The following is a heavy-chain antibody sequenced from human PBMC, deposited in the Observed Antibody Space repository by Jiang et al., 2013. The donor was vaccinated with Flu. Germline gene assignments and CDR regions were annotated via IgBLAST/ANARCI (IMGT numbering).Heavy chain of an antibody. CDR3: ARVPLRWEGTAAHRRGENWFDP. J-gene: IGHJ5*02. Sequence: KPSETLSLTCAVSGYSISSGYYWGWIRQPPGKGLEWIGSIYHSGSTYYNPSLKSRVTISVDTSKNQFSLKLSSVTAADTAVYYCARVPLRWEGTAAHRRGENWFDPWGQGTLVTVSS. CDR1: GYSISSGYY. CDR2: IYHSGST. V-gene: IGHV4-38-2*01. D-gene: IGHD6-13*01.